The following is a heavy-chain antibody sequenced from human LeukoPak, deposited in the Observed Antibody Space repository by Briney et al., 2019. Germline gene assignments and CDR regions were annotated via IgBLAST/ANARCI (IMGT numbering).Heavy chain of an antibody. J-gene: IGHJ4*02. D-gene: IGHD3-10*02. CDR2: ISRQGDIQ. V-gene: IGHV3-30*04. CDR1: GFTFSSYA. CDR3: ARDMFRGPPDFFDY. Sequence: GGSLRLPCAASGFTFSSYAMHWVRQAPGKGLEWVAVISRQGDIQYYAGSVKGRFTISRDDSKNTLFLQMYSLRAEDTAVYYCARDMFRGPPDFFDYWGQGTRVTVSS.